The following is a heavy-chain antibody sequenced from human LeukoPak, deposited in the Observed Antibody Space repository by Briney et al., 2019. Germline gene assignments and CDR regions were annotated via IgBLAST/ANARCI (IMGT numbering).Heavy chain of an antibody. CDR1: GYTFTSYY. CDR2: INPNSGDT. V-gene: IGHV1-2*02. D-gene: IGHD3-3*01. CDR3: SRDNFWSGYYIDY. Sequence: GSVKVSCKASGYTFTSYYMHWVRQAPGQGLEWMGWINPNSGDTNYAQKFQGRVTMNRDTSISTAYMELSRLSSDDTAVYYCSRDNFWSGYYIDYWGQGTLVTVSS. J-gene: IGHJ4*02.